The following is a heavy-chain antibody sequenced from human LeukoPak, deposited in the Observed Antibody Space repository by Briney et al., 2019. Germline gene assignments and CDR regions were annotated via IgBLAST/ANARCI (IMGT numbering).Heavy chain of an antibody. CDR2: IWYDGSNK. J-gene: IGHJ4*02. Sequence: GGSLRLSCAASGFTFNYYGLSWVRQAPGKGLEWVAVIWYDGSNKYYADSVKGRFTISRDNSKNTLYLQMNSLRAEDTAVYYCAREYRVLAPLGYWGQGTLVTVSS. V-gene: IGHV3-33*08. D-gene: IGHD1-14*01. CDR3: AREYRVLAPLGY. CDR1: GFTFNYYG.